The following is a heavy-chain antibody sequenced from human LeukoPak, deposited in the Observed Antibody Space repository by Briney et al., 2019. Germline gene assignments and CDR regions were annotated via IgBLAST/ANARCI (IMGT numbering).Heavy chain of an antibody. V-gene: IGHV3-23*01. CDR2: IVGSGVTT. Sequence: GRSLRLSCAASGFTFSSYVMHWVRQAPGKGLEWVSGIVGSGVTTYYADSVKGRFTISRDNSKNTLYLHMNGLRVEDTAIYYCARDERWIQFNYWGQGTLVTVSS. CDR3: ARDERWIQFNY. D-gene: IGHD5-18*01. J-gene: IGHJ4*02. CDR1: GFTFSSYV.